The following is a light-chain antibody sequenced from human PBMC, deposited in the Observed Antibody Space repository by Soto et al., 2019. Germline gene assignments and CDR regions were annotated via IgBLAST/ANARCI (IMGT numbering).Light chain of an antibody. CDR1: QSIRSW. J-gene: IGKJ5*01. CDR3: QQYDNLPIT. CDR2: DAA. V-gene: IGKV1-5*01. Sequence: IQMTQSPSTVSASLVDRVTITCLASQSIRSWVAWYQQKPGRAPNLLIFDAASLESGVPFRFSGSGSGTDFTFTISSLQPEDIGTYYCQQYDNLPITFGQGTRLEIK.